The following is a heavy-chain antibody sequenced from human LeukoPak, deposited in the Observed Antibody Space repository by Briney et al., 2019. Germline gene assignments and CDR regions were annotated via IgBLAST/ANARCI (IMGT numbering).Heavy chain of an antibody. J-gene: IGHJ4*02. CDR1: GFNFANAW. CDR3: STDYLLDISGEWNFFDS. D-gene: IGHD6-19*01. Sequence: PGGSLRLSRAASGFNFANAWMSWVRQVPGGGLEWIGQIKTRDEGAATDYAAPVNGKFTSLRDDSDKTLYLHMNSLKSDDTGVYYCSTDYLLDISGEWNFFDSWGQGTLVTVSS. CDR2: IKTRDEGAAT. V-gene: IGHV3-15*01.